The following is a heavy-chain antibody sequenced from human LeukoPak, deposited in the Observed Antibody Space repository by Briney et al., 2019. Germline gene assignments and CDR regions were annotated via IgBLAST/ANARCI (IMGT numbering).Heavy chain of an antibody. CDR3: ARDQDYGDPDSDY. CDR2: ISGYNGKT. Sequence: ASVKVSCKASGYTFTSYGITWVRQAPGQGLEWMGWISGYNGKTKYAQKLQGRVTMTTDTSASTAYMELRSLRSDDTAVYYCARDQDYGDPDSDYWGQGTLVTVSS. V-gene: IGHV1-18*01. CDR1: GYTFTSYG. D-gene: IGHD4-17*01. J-gene: IGHJ4*02.